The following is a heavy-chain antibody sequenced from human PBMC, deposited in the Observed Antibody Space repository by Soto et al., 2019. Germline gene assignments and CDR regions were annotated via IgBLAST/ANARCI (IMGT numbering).Heavy chain of an antibody. J-gene: IGHJ5*02. D-gene: IGHD1-26*01. CDR3: ARVWRGSYYRIRFAP. CDR1: GGSFSGYY. CDR2: INHSGST. V-gene: IGHV4-34*01. Sequence: SETLSLTCAVYGGSFSGYYWSWIRQPPGKGLEWIGEINHSGSTNYNPSLKSRVTISVDTSKNQFSLKLSSVTAADTAVYYCARVWRGSYYRIRFAPWAQGTLVTVS.